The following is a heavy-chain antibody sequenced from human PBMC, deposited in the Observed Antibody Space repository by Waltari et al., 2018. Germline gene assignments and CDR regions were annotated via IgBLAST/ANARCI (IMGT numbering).Heavy chain of an antibody. CDR2: IIPIFGTA. V-gene: IGHV1-69*05. Sequence: QVQLVQSGAEGKRPGSSVKVSCRASGGIFTNYAISWVRQAPGQGLEWMGGIIPIFGTANSAQKFQGRLTITSDESTSTAYMELSSLRPEDTAVYFCARDLGAMKVTSALEIWGQGTRVTVSS. D-gene: IGHD3-10*01. CDR1: GGIFTNYA. CDR3: ARDLGAMKVTSALEI. J-gene: IGHJ3*02.